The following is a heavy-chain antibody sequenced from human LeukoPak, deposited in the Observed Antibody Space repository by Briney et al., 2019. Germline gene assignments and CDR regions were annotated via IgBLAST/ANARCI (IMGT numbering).Heavy chain of an antibody. D-gene: IGHD1-26*01. CDR2: IKQDGSEK. CDR3: ARDWDIDY. CDR1: GFIFSSYW. Sequence: GGSLRLSCAGSGFIFSSYWMSWVRQAPGKGLEWVANIKQDGSEKYYVDSVKGQFTISRDNAKNSMYLQMNSLRAEDTAVYYCARDWDIDYWGQGTLVTVSS. J-gene: IGHJ4*02. V-gene: IGHV3-7*01.